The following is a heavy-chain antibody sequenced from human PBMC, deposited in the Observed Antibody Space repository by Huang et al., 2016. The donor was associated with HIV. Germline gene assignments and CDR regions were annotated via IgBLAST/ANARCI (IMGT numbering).Heavy chain of an antibody. CDR1: GFGFSTYG. Sequence: QVQLVESGGGVVQPGRALRLSCAASGFGFSTYGIHWVRQAQGKGLEWWAIRSYDGNKKYYADSVKGRLTISRDNSKNTLYLQINSLRAEDTAVYYCAKDLGYGGDYWGQGTLVTVSS. CDR2: RSYDGNKK. J-gene: IGHJ4*02. V-gene: IGHV3-30*18. CDR3: AKDLGYGGDY. D-gene: IGHD5-12*01.